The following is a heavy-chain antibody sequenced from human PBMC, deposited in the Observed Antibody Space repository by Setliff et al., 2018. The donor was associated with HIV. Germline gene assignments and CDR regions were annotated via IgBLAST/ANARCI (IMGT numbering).Heavy chain of an antibody. CDR1: GFTFSGYE. CDR2: ISSRCSTI. CDR3: ARSSTLPWELPYFDY. V-gene: IGHV3-48*03. J-gene: IGHJ4*02. Sequence: PGGSLRLSCAASGFTFSGYEMNWVRQAPGKGLEWVSHISSRCSTIYYADSVKGRFTFSRDNAKNSLFLQMHSLRAEDTAVYYCARSSTLPWELPYFDYWGQGTLVTVSS. D-gene: IGHD1-26*01.